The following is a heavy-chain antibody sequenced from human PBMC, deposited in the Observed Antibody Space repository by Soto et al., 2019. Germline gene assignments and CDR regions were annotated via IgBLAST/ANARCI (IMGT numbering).Heavy chain of an antibody. Sequence: EVQLVESGGGLVQPGGSLRLSCAVSGFTFGSYWMNWVRLIPGKGLEWVAYIKPDGSATYYVDSVKGRFTISRDNAKNSLYLQMNSLRVEDTSVYYCARVGYFGPGCYYYLVSWGQGTLVTVTS. CDR3: ARVGYFGPGCYYYLVS. J-gene: IGHJ4*02. CDR2: IKPDGSAT. CDR1: GFTFGSYW. V-gene: IGHV3-7*01. D-gene: IGHD2-2*01.